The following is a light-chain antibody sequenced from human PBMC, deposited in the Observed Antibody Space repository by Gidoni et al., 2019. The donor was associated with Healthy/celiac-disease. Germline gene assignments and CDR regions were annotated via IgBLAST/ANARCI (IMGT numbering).Light chain of an antibody. CDR1: QSISSY. CDR3: QQSYSTTWT. CDR2: AAY. J-gene: IGKJ1*01. V-gene: IGKV1-39*01. Sequence: DIHMPQSPSSLSASVGDRVTITCRASQSISSYLNWYQQKPGKAPKLLIYAAYILQSGVPSRFSGSGSGTDFTLTISSMQPEDFANYYCQQSYSTTWTFGQGTKVEIK.